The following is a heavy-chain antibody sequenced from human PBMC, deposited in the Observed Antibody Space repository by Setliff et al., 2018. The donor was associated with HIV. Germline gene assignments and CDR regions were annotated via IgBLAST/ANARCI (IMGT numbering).Heavy chain of an antibody. Sequence: SETLSLTCTVSGGSISSHYWSWIRQPPGKGLEWIGYIYSSGSTNYNPSLKSRVTISADTSKNQFSLKLTSVTAADTAVYYCARDNDSSGWPLDYWGQGTLVTVSS. CDR2: IYSSGST. J-gene: IGHJ4*02. V-gene: IGHV4-59*11. D-gene: IGHD6-19*01. CDR1: GGSISSHY. CDR3: ARDNDSSGWPLDY.